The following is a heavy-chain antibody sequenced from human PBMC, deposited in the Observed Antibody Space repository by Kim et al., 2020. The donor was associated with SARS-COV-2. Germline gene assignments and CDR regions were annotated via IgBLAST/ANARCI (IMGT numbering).Heavy chain of an antibody. CDR3: ARRMYSEPYYYFDS. Sequence: GGSLRLSCAASGFTLSDYWMHWVRQAPGEGLVWVSRISIDGGTINYADSVKGRFTISRDKAKNTLYLQMNSLRVEDSAVYYCARRMYSEPYYYFDSWGQG. V-gene: IGHV3-74*01. CDR1: GFTLSDYW. CDR2: ISIDGGTI. D-gene: IGHD1-26*01. J-gene: IGHJ4*02.